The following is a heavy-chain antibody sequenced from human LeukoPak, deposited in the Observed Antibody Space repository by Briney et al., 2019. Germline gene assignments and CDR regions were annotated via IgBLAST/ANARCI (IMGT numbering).Heavy chain of an antibody. CDR2: INHSGST. V-gene: IGHV4-34*01. J-gene: IGHJ5*02. CDR1: GGSFSGYY. Sequence: SETLSLTCAVYGGSFSGYYWSWIRQPPGKGLEWIGEINHSGSTNYNPSLKSRVTISVDTSKNQFSLKLSSVTAADTAVYYCARGDIVVVEAAREAWFDPWGQGTLVTVSS. D-gene: IGHD2-15*01. CDR3: ARGDIVVVEAAREAWFDP.